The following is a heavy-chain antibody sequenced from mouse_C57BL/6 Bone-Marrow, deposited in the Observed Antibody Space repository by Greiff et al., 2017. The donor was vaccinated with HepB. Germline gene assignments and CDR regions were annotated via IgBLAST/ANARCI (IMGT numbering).Heavy chain of an antibody. Sequence: DVMLVESGGGLVKPGGSLKLSCAASGFTFSDYGMHWVRQAPEKGLEWVAYISSGSSTIYYADTVKGRFTISRDNAKNTLFLQMTSLRSEDTAMYYCARKRVYYGSPWFAYWGQGTLVTVSA. J-gene: IGHJ3*01. CDR1: GFTFSDYG. D-gene: IGHD1-1*01. CDR3: ARKRVYYGSPWFAY. V-gene: IGHV5-17*01. CDR2: ISSGSSTI.